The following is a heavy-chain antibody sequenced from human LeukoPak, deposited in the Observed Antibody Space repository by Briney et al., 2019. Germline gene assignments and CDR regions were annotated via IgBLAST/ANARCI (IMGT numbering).Heavy chain of an antibody. J-gene: IGHJ5*02. CDR2: INPDGSTT. V-gene: IGHV3-74*01. CDR1: GFTFDDYA. CDR3: ARVLSGSWDWFDP. D-gene: IGHD3-22*01. Sequence: GGSLRLSCAASGFTFDDYAMHWVRQAPGKGLEWVSRINPDGSTTTHADSVKGRFTISRDNAKNTLYLQMNSLRAEDTAMYYCARVLSGSWDWFDPWGQGTLVTVSS.